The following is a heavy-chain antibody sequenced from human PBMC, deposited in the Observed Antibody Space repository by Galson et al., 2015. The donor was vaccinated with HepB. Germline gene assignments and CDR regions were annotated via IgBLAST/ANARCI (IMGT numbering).Heavy chain of an antibody. CDR3: AKDPAGAVAGPLGYFQH. D-gene: IGHD6-19*01. V-gene: IGHV3-21*04. J-gene: IGHJ1*01. CDR2: ISSSSSYI. Sequence: SLRLSCAASGFTFSSYSMNWVRQAPGKGLEWVSSISSSSSYIYHADSVEGRFTISRDNSKNTLYLQMNSLRAEDTAVYYCAKDPAGAVAGPLGYFQHWGQGTLVTVSS. CDR1: GFTFSSYS.